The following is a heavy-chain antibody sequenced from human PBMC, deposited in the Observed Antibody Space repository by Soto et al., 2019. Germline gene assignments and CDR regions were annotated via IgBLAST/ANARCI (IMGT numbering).Heavy chain of an antibody. Sequence: SVKVSCKASGGTFSSYAISWVRQAPGHGLEWMGGIIPIFDTANYAQKFQGRVSITADESTGTAYMELSSLRSEDTAMYYCARVRIAPYYFDFWGQGTLVTVSS. J-gene: IGHJ4*02. CDR2: IIPIFDTA. D-gene: IGHD6-13*01. V-gene: IGHV1-69*13. CDR3: ARVRIAPYYFDF. CDR1: GGTFSSYA.